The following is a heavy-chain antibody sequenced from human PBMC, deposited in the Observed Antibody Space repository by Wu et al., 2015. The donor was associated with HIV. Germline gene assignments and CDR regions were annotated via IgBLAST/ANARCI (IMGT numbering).Heavy chain of an antibody. D-gene: IGHD4-17*01. CDR1: GYTFTGYY. V-gene: IGHV1-2*02. CDR2: INPNSGGT. Sequence: QVQLVQSGAEVKKPGASVKVSCKASGYTFTGYYMHWVRQAPGQGLEWMGWINPNSGGTNYAQKFQGRVTMTRDTSISTAYMELSRLRSDDTAVYYCAKEVAGIKKGKDYGDLDYWGQGTLGHRLL. J-gene: IGHJ4*02. CDR3: AKEVAGIKKGKDYGDLDY.